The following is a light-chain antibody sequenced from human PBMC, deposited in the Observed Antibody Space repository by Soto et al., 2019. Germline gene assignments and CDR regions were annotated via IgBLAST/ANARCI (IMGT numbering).Light chain of an antibody. CDR3: QQSYSTPFT. V-gene: IGKV1-39*01. J-gene: IGKJ3*01. CDR1: QSISNY. CDR2: AAS. Sequence: DIQMTQSPSSLSASVGDSVTITCRASQSISNYLNWYQQKPGKAPKLLVYAASSLQSGVPSRFSGSGSGTDFARNISSLQPEDFATYYCQQSYSTPFTFGPGTKVDI.